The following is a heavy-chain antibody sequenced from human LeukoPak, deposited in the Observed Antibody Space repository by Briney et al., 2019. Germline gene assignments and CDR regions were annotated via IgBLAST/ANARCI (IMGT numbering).Heavy chain of an antibody. CDR2: TYSGGST. CDR1: GDSISSDY. CDR3: ARDHSSADYLGVFGY. Sequence: SETLSLTCTVSGDSISSDYWSWIRQPAGKGLEWIGRTYSGGSTNYNPSLRSRVSMSVDTSKNQFSLRLSSVTAADTAVYFCARDHSSADYLGVFGYWGQGTLVTVSS. J-gene: IGHJ4*02. D-gene: IGHD3-22*01. V-gene: IGHV4-4*07.